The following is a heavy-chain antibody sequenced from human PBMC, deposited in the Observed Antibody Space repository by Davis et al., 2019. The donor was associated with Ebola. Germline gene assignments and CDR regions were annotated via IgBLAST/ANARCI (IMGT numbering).Heavy chain of an antibody. J-gene: IGHJ4*02. CDR3: ARLYGSGTTIDY. CDR2: MNPNSGKT. CDR1: GYTFTGYD. V-gene: IGHV1-8*01. D-gene: IGHD3-10*01. Sequence: ASVKVSCKASGYTFTGYDINWVRQATGQGLEWMGWMNPNSGKTGYAQKLQGRVTMTTDTSTSTVYMEMSRLTAEDTAVYYCARLYGSGTTIDYWGQGTLITVSS.